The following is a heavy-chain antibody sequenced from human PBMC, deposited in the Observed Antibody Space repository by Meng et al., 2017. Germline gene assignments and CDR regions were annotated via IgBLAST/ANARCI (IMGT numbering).Heavy chain of an antibody. Sequence: EVALGASGGGLVPPGGSLSVSLAAFGLPFSSYWMHWVRQAPGKGLVWFSRISGDGSSTIYAESVKGRFTISRDNAKNTLYLQMNSLRGEDTAVYYCGTGGDYYSFHYWGQGTLVTVSS. V-gene: IGHV3-74*01. J-gene: IGHJ4*02. CDR3: GTGGDYYSFHY. CDR2: ISGDGSST. CDR1: GLPFSSYW. D-gene: IGHD1-26*01.